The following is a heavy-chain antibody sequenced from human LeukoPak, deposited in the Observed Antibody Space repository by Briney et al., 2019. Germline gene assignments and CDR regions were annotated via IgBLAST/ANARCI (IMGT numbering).Heavy chain of an antibody. J-gene: IGHJ5*02. Sequence: SETLSLTCTFSGASVSSYYGDWLRQTPGKGLEWIGYISDTGKTDSNPSLKSRVSISLGPANKQFSLRLRSVTAADSAVYYCATGYYEPFATWGPGILVTVSS. CDR3: ATGYYEPFAT. D-gene: IGHD3-3*01. CDR1: GASVSSYY. CDR2: ISDTGKT. V-gene: IGHV4-59*02.